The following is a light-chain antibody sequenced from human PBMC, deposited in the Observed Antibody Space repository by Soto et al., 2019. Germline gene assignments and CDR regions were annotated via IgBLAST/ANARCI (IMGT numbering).Light chain of an antibody. CDR1: QSVSSN. Sequence: EILMTQSPATLSVSPGERATLSCRASQSVSSNLAWFQQKPGQAPRLLIYGASTRDTGISARFSGSGSGTKFTLTISSLQSGDFAVYHCQQYNKWPPTFGQGTKV. V-gene: IGKV3-15*01. CDR3: QQYNKWPPT. CDR2: GAS. J-gene: IGKJ1*01.